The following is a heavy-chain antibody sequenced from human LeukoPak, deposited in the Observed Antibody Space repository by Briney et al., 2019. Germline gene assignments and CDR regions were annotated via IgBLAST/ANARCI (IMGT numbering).Heavy chain of an antibody. Sequence: ASVKVSCKSSGYTFTSYDINWVRPATGQGLEWMGWMNPNSGNTGYAQKFQGRVTMTRNTSISTAYMELSSLRSEDTAVYYCARGRIGAAAGILGGYWGQGTLVTVSS. CDR3: ARGRIGAAAGILGGY. J-gene: IGHJ4*02. CDR2: MNPNSGNT. CDR1: GYTFTSYD. D-gene: IGHD6-13*01. V-gene: IGHV1-8*01.